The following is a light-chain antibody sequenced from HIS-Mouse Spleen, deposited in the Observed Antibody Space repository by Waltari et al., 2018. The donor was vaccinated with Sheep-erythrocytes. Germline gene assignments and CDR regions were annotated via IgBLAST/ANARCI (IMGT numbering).Light chain of an antibody. V-gene: IGLV2-23*01. CDR2: EGS. CDR1: SSDVGSYNL. J-gene: IGLJ3*02. CDR3: CSYAGSSTPWV. Sequence: QSALTQPASVSGSPGQSITISCTGTSSDVGSYNLVSWYQQHPGKAPKRMIYEGSKRPSGVSNRFYGSKSGNTASLTVSGLQAEDEADYYCCSYAGSSTPWVFGGGTKLTVL.